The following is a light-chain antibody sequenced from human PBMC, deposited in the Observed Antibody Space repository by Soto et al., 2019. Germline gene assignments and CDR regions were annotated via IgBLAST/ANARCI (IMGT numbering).Light chain of an antibody. V-gene: IGLV2-8*01. CDR2: EIN. CDR3: SSCAGSNNFPYV. CDR1: SSDVGAYDY. Sequence: QSVLTQPPSASGSPGQSVTISCTGTSSDVGAYDYVSWYQQHPGKAPKLMIYEINKRPSGVPDRFSGSKSGNTASLTVSGLQADDEADYYCSSCAGSNNFPYVFGTGTKVTVL. J-gene: IGLJ1*01.